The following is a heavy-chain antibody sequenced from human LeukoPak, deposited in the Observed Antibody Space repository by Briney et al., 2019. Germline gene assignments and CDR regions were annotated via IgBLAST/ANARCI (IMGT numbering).Heavy chain of an antibody. V-gene: IGHV4-39*07. CDR2: IYYSGST. CDR1: GGSISSSSYY. J-gene: IGHJ4*02. CDR3: ARVSSSGWYEWGNFDY. D-gene: IGHD6-19*01. Sequence: SETLSLTYTVSGGSISSSSYYWGWIRQPPGKGLEWIGSIYYSGSTYYNPSLKSRVTISVDTSKNQFSLKLSSVTAADTAVYYCARVSSSGWYEWGNFDYWGQGTLVTVSS.